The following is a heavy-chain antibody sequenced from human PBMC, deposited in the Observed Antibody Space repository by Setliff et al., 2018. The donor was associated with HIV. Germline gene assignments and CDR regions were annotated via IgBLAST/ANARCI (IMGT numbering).Heavy chain of an antibody. V-gene: IGHV5-51*01. CDR1: GDKSMTYW. J-gene: IGHJ3*01. CDR3: AKHMVRGAITGEAFDV. Sequence: GESLKISCKASGDKSMTYWIGWVRQMPGKGLEWMGIIFPGDSDTKYSPSFEGQVTISADKSINTAYLQWTSLRASDTAMYYCAKHMVRGAITGEAFDVWGQGTRVTVS. CDR2: IFPGDSDT. D-gene: IGHD3-10*01.